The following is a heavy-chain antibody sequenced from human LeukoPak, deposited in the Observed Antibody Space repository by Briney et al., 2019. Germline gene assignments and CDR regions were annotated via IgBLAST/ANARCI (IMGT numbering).Heavy chain of an antibody. V-gene: IGHV4-61*02. J-gene: IGHJ6*03. CDR2: IYTSGST. Sequence: SETLPLTCTVSGGSISSGSYYWSWIRQPAGKGLEWIGRIYTSGSTNYNPSLKSRVTISVDTSKNQFSLKLSSVTAADTAVYYCAREVVPAAMTYYYYYMDVWGKGTTVTVSS. CDR3: AREVVPAAMTYYYYYMDV. D-gene: IGHD2-2*01. CDR1: GGSISSGSYY.